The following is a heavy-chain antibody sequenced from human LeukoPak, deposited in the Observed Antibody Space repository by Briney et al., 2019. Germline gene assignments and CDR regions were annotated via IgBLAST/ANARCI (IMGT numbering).Heavy chain of an antibody. CDR3: ARPRCSSTSCYGAFDI. Sequence: GGSLRLSCAASGFTFGSYSMNWVRQAPGKGLEWVSSISSSSSYIYYADSVKGRFTISRDNAKNSLYLQMNSLRAEDTAVYYCARPRCSSTSCYGAFDIWGQGTMVTVSS. J-gene: IGHJ3*02. CDR2: ISSSSSYI. D-gene: IGHD2-2*01. V-gene: IGHV3-21*01. CDR1: GFTFGSYS.